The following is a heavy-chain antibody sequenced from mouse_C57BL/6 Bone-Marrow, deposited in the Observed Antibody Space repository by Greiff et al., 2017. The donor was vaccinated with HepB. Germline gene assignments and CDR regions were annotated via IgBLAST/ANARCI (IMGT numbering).Heavy chain of an antibody. D-gene: IGHD1-1*01. CDR2: ISDGGSYT. CDR3: ASLTYYFDY. V-gene: IGHV5-4*03. Sequence: EVKLQESGGGLVKPGGSLKLSCAASGFTFSSYAMSWVRQTPEKRLEWVATISDGGSYTYYPDNVKGRFTISRDNAKNNLYLQMSHLKSEDTAMYYCASLTYYFDYWGQGTTLTVSS. CDR1: GFTFSSYA. J-gene: IGHJ2*01.